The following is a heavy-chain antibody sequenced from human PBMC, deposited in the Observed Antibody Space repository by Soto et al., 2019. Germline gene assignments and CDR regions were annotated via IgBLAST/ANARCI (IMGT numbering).Heavy chain of an antibody. V-gene: IGHV3-11*06. D-gene: IGHD6-13*01. CDR3: ARDIAAAGYYYYYGMDV. CDR1: GFTFSDYY. Sequence: GGSLRLSCAASGFTFSDYYMSWIRQAPGKGLEWVSYISSSSSYTNYADSVKGRFTISRDNAKNSLYLQMNSLRAEDTAVYYCARDIAAAGYYYYYGMDVWDQGTTVTVSS. CDR2: ISSSSSYT. J-gene: IGHJ6*02.